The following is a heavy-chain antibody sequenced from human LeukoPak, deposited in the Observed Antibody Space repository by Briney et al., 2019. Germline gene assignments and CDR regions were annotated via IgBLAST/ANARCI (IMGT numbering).Heavy chain of an antibody. D-gene: IGHD5-12*01. CDR2: INPNSGGT. CDR1: GYSFTLYY. V-gene: IGHV1-2*02. Sequence: APVKVSCKPSGYSFTLYYMHWVRQAPGQGREWMGCINPNSGGTDYAQKFQGRVTMTRDTSISTAYMELSRLTSDDTAVYYCAGLSGYDPYYFDYWGQGTLVAVSS. CDR3: AGLSGYDPYYFDY. J-gene: IGHJ4*02.